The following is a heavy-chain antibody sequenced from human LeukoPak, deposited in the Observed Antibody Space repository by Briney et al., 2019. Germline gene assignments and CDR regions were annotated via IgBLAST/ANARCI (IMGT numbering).Heavy chain of an antibody. CDR2: IYT. J-gene: IGHJ4*02. Sequence: GGSLRLSCAASGFSFDHYAMSWVRQAPGKGLEWVSSIYTSNADSVKGRFTISRDNAKNSLYLQMNSLRVEDTAVYYCARGRSYFDYWGQGTLVTVSS. CDR3: ARGRSYFDY. V-gene: IGHV3-21*01. CDR1: GFSFDHYA.